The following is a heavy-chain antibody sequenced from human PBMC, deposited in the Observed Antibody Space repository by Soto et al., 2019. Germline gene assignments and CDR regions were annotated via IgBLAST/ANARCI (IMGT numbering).Heavy chain of an antibody. CDR3: AKRVSSGSNYFDY. CDR1: GFTFSNYP. J-gene: IGHJ4*02. D-gene: IGHD6-19*01. CDR2: SGFAGGT. V-gene: IGHV3-23*01. Sequence: GGSLRLSCVASGFTFSNYPMSWVRLTPGKGLEWVSTSGFAGGTYYADSVKGRFTVSRDNSKSAVFLQMSSLRAEDTAIYYCAKRVSSGSNYFDYWGLGTLVTVSS.